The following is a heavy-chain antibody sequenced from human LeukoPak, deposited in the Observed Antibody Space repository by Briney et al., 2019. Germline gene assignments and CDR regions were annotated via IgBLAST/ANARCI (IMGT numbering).Heavy chain of an antibody. CDR2: ISDIGGST. J-gene: IGHJ4*02. CDR1: GFTFSSYA. V-gene: IGHV3-23*01. Sequence: SGGSLRLSCAASGFTFSSYAMSWVRQAPGKGLEWVSGISDIGGSTYYADSVKGRFTISRDNSKNTLYLQMNSLRAEDTAVYYCAKAPLVGATPHFDYWGLGTLVTVSS. D-gene: IGHD1-26*01. CDR3: AKAPLVGATPHFDY.